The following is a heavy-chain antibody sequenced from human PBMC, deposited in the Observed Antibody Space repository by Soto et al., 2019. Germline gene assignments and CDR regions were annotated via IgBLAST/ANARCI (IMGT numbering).Heavy chain of an antibody. CDR2: INVATGNT. D-gene: IGHD1-1*01. CDR3: ASAGNCASLAAIAY. CDR1: GYTFTRNH. V-gene: IGHV1-3*01. J-gene: IGHJ4*02. Sequence: QVHLVQSGAEVKKPGASVKVSCKASGYTFTRNHMHWVRQAPGQGLEWMGFINVATGNTRYSRKFQGRLILTRDTSASTTHLDLSGLTTDDTAVYYCASAGNCASLAAIAYWGQGTPLTVSS.